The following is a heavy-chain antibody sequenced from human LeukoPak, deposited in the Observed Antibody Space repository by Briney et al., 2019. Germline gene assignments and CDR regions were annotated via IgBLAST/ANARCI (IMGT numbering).Heavy chain of an antibody. CDR1: EYTFTSYD. J-gene: IGHJ6*03. Sequence: ASVKVSCKASEYTFTSYDINWVRQATGQGLEWMGWMNPNSGNTGYAQKLQGRVTMTRNTSISTAYMELSSLRSEDTAVYYCARAYGRYYYYYMDVWGKGTTVTVSS. D-gene: IGHD4-17*01. CDR2: MNPNSGNT. CDR3: ARAYGRYYYYYMDV. V-gene: IGHV1-8*01.